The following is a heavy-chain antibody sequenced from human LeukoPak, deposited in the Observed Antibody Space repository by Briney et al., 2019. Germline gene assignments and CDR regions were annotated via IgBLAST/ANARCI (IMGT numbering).Heavy chain of an antibody. D-gene: IGHD5-12*01. Sequence: SGPLSLPRTVSGASTSSSSYYWGRVRQAPGKGLGWIGNIYDSGNTHYNPSLKNRITTSGDTSKNQFSLNLNSVTAADTAIYYCATHRRSGSGGSENAFEIWGQGTMVTVSS. CDR2: IYDSGNT. CDR3: ATHRRSGSGGSENAFEI. J-gene: IGHJ3*02. V-gene: IGHV4-39*01. CDR1: GASTSSSSYY.